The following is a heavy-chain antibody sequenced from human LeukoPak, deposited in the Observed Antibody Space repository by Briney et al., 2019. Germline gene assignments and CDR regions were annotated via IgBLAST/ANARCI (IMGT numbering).Heavy chain of an antibody. Sequence: ASVKVSCKASGYTFISYGISWVRQAPGQGLEWMGWISAYNGDTKYAQKLQGRVTMTTDRSTSTAYMELRSLRSDDTAVYYCASDSGGSGRDGFDYWGQGTLVTVSS. D-gene: IGHD1-14*01. CDR3: ASDSGGSGRDGFDY. CDR1: GYTFISYG. CDR2: ISAYNGDT. J-gene: IGHJ4*02. V-gene: IGHV1-18*01.